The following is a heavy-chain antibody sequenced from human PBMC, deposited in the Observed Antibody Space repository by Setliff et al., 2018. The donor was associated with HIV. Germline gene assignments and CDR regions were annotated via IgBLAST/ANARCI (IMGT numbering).Heavy chain of an antibody. D-gene: IGHD3-22*01. V-gene: IGHV4-39*07. J-gene: IGHJ4*02. Sequence: PSETLSLTCTVSGGSISSSFHYWGWIRQPPGKGLEWIASLYYSGNTYYNPSLKSRVTILVDTSKNQFSLKVTSVTAADTAVYYCARKGYYSDSSGYYPLPFDSWGQGTLVTVSS. CDR2: LYYSGNT. CDR1: GGSISSSFHY. CDR3: ARKGYYSDSSGYYPLPFDS.